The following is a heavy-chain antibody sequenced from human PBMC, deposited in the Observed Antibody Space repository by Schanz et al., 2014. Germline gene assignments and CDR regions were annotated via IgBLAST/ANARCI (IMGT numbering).Heavy chain of an antibody. J-gene: IGHJ4*02. CDR3: ARDKGGYYPFDY. D-gene: IGHD3-3*01. CDR1: GFTFTTFA. V-gene: IGHV3-48*01. CDR2: ISATSAKI. Sequence: EQLLESGGGFVQPGGSLRLSCATSGFTFTTFAMTWVRQAPGKGLEWVSYISATSAKIDYADSVQGRFTISRDNAKNSLYLQMNSLRAEDTAVYYCARDKGGYYPFDYWGQGTLVTVSS.